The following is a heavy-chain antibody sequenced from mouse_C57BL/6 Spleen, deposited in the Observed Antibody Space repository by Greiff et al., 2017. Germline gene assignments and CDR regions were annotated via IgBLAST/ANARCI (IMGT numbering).Heavy chain of an antibody. Sequence: VQLKESGPGLVKPSQSLSLTCSVTGYSITSGYYWNWIRQFPGNKLEWMGYISYDGSNNYNPSLKNRISITRDTSKNQFFLKLNSVTTEDTATYYCASGGNYDYWGQGTLVTVSA. CDR3: ASGGNYDY. J-gene: IGHJ3*01. CDR2: ISYDGSN. V-gene: IGHV3-6*01. CDR1: GYSITSGYY. D-gene: IGHD2-1*01.